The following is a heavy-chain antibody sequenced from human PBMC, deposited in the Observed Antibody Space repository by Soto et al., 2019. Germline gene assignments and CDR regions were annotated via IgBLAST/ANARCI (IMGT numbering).Heavy chain of an antibody. V-gene: IGHV4-59*01. CDR1: GGSISSYY. J-gene: IGHJ6*02. CDR2: IYYSGST. CDR3: ARQMRGATIYIYSYGMDV. Sequence: QVQLQESGPGLVKPSETLSLTCTVSGGSISSYYWSWIRQPPGKGLEWIGYIYYSGSTNYNPSLKSRVTISVDTSKNLSSLKLSSVTAADSAVYYCARQMRGATIYIYSYGMDVWGQGTTVTVSS. D-gene: IGHD5-12*01.